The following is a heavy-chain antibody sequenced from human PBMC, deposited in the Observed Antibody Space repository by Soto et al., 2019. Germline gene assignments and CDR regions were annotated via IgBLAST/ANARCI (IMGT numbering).Heavy chain of an antibody. Sequence: AGSTRLCRLACGLSVNSSIVDGLFQAQGRGLEWVASISVSGDNIYYIDSVRGRFTISRDNSRSTVFLQMNSLRREDTAMYYYFKDGGGDRYNDCGM. D-gene: IGHD3-16*01. CDR3: FKDGGGDRYNDCGM. CDR1: GLSVNSSI. J-gene: IGHJ6*01. CDR2: ISVSGDNI. V-gene: IGHV3-30*02.